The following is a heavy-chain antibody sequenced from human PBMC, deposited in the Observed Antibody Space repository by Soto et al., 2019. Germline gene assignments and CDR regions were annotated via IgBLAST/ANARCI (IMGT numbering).Heavy chain of an antibody. D-gene: IGHD6-19*01. V-gene: IGHV4-31*03. CDR3: ARDFTDSSGPTLGMGV. CDR1: GGSISSGGYY. J-gene: IGHJ6*02. CDR2: IYYSGST. Sequence: SETLCLSCTVSGGSISSGGYYWSWIRQHPGKGLEWIGYIYYSGSTYYNPSLKSRVTISVDTSKNQFSLKLSSVTAADTAVYYCARDFTDSSGPTLGMGVWGQGTTVS.